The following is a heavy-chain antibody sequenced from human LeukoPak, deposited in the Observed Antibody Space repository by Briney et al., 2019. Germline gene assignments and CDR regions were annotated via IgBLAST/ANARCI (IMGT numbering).Heavy chain of an antibody. CDR1: RFTFSTYS. Sequence: PGGSLRLSCAASRFTFSTYSMNWVRQAPGRGLEWVSYISSSSTNIYYKDSVKGRFTISRDNAKNSLYLHMSSLRAEDTAVYYCVRNDGDNAFDIWGRGTMVIVSS. J-gene: IGHJ3*02. D-gene: IGHD4-17*01. CDR2: ISSSSTNI. V-gene: IGHV3-48*01. CDR3: VRNDGDNAFDI.